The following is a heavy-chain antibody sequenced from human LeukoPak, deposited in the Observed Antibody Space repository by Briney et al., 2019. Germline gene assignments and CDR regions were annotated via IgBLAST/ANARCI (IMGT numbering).Heavy chain of an antibody. CDR3: ARDRTYYDFWSGYEVGDY. V-gene: IGHV1-2*02. CDR2: INPNSGGT. Sequence: ASVKVSCKASGYTFTGYYMHWVRQAPGQGLEWMGWINPNSGGTNYAQKFQGRVTMTRDTSISTAYMELSRLRSDDTAVYYCARDRTYYDFWSGYEVGDYWGQGTLVTVSS. CDR1: GYTFTGYY. J-gene: IGHJ4*02. D-gene: IGHD3-3*01.